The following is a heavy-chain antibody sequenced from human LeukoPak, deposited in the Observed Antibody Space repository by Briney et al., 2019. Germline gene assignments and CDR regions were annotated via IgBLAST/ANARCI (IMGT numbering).Heavy chain of an antibody. D-gene: IGHD6-19*01. CDR2: INDNGGST. V-gene: IGHV3-64D*09. Sequence: GGSLRLSCSASGSTFTSYSMHWVRQAPGKGLGYVSAINDNGGSTYYGDSVKGRFTISRDNSKNTLYLQMSSLRGDDTAIYYCVSRTSSGWYDFWGQGTLVIVSS. CDR1: GSTFTSYS. J-gene: IGHJ5*01. CDR3: VSRTSSGWYDF.